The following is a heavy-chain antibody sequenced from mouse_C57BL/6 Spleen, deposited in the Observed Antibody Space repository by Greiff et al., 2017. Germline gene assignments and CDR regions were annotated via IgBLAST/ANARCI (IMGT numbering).Heavy chain of an antibody. V-gene: IGHV3-6*01. J-gene: IGHJ1*03. CDR2: ISYDGIN. CDR3: ARDHGFWYFDV. CDR1: GYSITSGYY. Sequence: EVKLMESGPGLVKPSQSLSLTCSVTGYSITSGYYWNWIRQFPGNKLEWMGYISYDGINNYNPSLKNRISITRDTSKNQFFLKLNSVTTEDTATYYCARDHGFWYFDVWGTGTTVTVSS.